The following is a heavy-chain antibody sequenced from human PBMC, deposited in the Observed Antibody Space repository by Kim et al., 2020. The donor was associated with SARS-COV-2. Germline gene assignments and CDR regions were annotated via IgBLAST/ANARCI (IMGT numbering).Heavy chain of an antibody. CDR1: GGSFSGYY. CDR2: INHSGST. V-gene: IGHV4-34*01. J-gene: IGHJ5*02. D-gene: IGHD4-4*01. CDR3: ARGRPMTTVTGWFDP. Sequence: SETLSLTCAVYGGSFSGYYWSWIRQPPGKGLEWMGEINHSGSTNYNPSLKSRVTISVDTSKNQFSLKLSSVTAADTAVYYCARGRPMTTVTGWFDPWGQGTLVTVSS.